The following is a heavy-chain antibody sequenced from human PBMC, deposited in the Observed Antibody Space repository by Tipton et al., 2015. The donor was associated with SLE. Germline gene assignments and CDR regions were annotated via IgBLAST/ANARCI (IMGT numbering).Heavy chain of an antibody. Sequence: SLRLSCAASGFTFINYAVGWVRQAPGMGLEWVSIIYTGGNSAYYPDSVKGRFTVSRDNSENMIYLEMNGLRAEDTAVYFCAKALDYYGSVIHYWGQGTLVTVSS. CDR3: AKALDYYGSVIHY. V-gene: IGHV3-23*03. J-gene: IGHJ4*02. CDR1: GFTFINYA. D-gene: IGHD3-10*01. CDR2: IYTGGNSA.